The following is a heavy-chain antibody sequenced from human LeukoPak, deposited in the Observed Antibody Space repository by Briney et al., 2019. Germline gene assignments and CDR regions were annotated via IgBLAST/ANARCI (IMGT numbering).Heavy chain of an antibody. Sequence: NPGGSLRLSCAASGFTFCSYSMNWVRQAPGQGLEWVSSIIISSSYIYYADSVKGRFSISRDNAKNSRYLQMNSLRAEDTAVYYCARWVYCSSTSCPVDYWGQGALVTVSS. CDR3: ARWVYCSSTSCPVDY. D-gene: IGHD2-2*01. CDR1: GFTFCSYS. J-gene: IGHJ4*02. CDR2: IIISSSYI. V-gene: IGHV3-21*01.